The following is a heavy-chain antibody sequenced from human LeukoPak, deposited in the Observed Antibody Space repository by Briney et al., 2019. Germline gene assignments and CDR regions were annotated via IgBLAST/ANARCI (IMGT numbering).Heavy chain of an antibody. V-gene: IGHV1-2*04. D-gene: IGHD5/OR15-5a*01. Sequence: ASVKVSCKASGYTFTSYGISWVRQAPGQGLEWMGWINPNSGGTNYAQKFQGWVTMTRDTSISTAYMELSRLRSDDTAVYYCARGVSEDYFDYWGQGTLVTVSS. CDR3: ARGVSEDYFDY. CDR1: GYTFTSYG. J-gene: IGHJ4*02. CDR2: INPNSGGT.